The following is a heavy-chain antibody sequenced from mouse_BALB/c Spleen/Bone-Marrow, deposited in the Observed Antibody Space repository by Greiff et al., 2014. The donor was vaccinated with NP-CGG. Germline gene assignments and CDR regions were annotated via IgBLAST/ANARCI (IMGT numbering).Heavy chain of an antibody. CDR1: GYTFTSYV. J-gene: IGHJ2*01. V-gene: IGHV1-14*01. CDR2: IHPYNDGT. Sequence: VQLQQSGPELVKPGASVKMSCKASGYTFTSYVKHWVKQKPGQGLEWIGYIHPYNDGTKYNEKFKGKATLTSDKSSSTAYMELSSLTSEDSAVYYCARRYGNYYFDYWGQGTTLTVSS. D-gene: IGHD2-10*02. CDR3: ARRYGNYYFDY.